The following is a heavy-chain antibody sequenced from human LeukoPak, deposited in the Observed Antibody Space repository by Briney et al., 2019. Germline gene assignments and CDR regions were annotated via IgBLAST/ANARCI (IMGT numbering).Heavy chain of an antibody. CDR2: ISYDGSNK. Sequence: GGSLRLSCAASGSTFSSYGMHWVRQAPGKGLEWVAVISYDGSNKYYADSVKGRFTISRDNSKNTLYLQMNSLRAEDTAAYYCSNSGYDKGGFDYWGQGTLVTVSS. V-gene: IGHV3-30*18. CDR3: SNSGYDKGGFDY. CDR1: GSTFSSYG. D-gene: IGHD5-12*01. J-gene: IGHJ4*02.